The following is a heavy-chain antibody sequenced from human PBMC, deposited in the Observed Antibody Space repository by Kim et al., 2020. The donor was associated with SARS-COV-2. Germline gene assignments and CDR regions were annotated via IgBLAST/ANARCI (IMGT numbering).Heavy chain of an antibody. V-gene: IGHV3-23*01. J-gene: IGHJ4*02. CDR2: GRT. CDR3: AKGGTKTADY. Sequence: GRTFYGDPVKGRFTISRDNSKNTVYLQMNSLRAEDTAVYYCAKGGTKTADYWGQGTLVTVSS. D-gene: IGHD1-1*01.